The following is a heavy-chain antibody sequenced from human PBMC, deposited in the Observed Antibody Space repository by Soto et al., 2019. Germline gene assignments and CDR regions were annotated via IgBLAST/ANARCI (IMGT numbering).Heavy chain of an antibody. CDR1: GGSFRTYG. D-gene: IGHD3-9*01. J-gene: IGHJ6*02. V-gene: IGHV1-69*17. CDR3: TIGDYSVLNGHFTYYALEV. Sequence: SVHASCKTSGGSFRTYGISWWRQAPGQGRDWMGGIIAMYGIGKHGQKFQGRVTITADKSTTTVHMELSSLRSEDTAVYFCTIGDYSVLNGHFTYYALEVCGQGTTVTVSS. CDR2: IIAMYGIG.